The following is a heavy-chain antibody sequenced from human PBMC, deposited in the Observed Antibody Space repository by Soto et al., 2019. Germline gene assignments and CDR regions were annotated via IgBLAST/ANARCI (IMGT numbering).Heavy chain of an antibody. D-gene: IGHD1-1*01. CDR1: GGSLSGYY. CDR3: SRGTDAYKGGRS. Sequence: QVQLQQWGAGLLKPSETLSLTCGVYGGSLSGYYWSWIRQPPGKGLEWIGEIHPSGSTNYSPSLERRVAVSLETSQNQFSLRLTSVTVADTAMYFWSRGTDAYKGGRSWGQGTLVTVSS. V-gene: IGHV4-34*01. CDR2: IHPSGST. J-gene: IGHJ4*02.